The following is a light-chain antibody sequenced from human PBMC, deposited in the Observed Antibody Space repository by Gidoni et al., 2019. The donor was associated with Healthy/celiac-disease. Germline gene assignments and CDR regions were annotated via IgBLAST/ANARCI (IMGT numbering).Light chain of an antibody. CDR2: GAA. CDR3: QQYGSSPPLT. CDR1: QSVSSSY. J-gene: IGKJ4*01. V-gene: IGKV3-20*01. Sequence: EFVLTQSPGTLSLSPGERATLPCRASQSVSSSYLAWYQQKPGQATRLLIYGAASRATGIPDRLSGSGSGTDFTITISRLEPEDFAVYYCQQYGSSPPLTFGGGTKVEIK.